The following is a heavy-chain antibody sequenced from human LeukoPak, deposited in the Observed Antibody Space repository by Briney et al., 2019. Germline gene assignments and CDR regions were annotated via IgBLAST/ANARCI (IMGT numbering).Heavy chain of an antibody. CDR2: INHSGST. J-gene: IGHJ4*02. Sequence: SETLSLTCAVYGGSFGGYYWRWIRQPPGKRLEWIGEINHSGSTNYNPSLKSRVTISVDTSKNQFSLKLSSVTAADTAVYYCARGNVGGGYYYYFDYWGQGTLVTVSS. CDR1: GGSFGGYY. V-gene: IGHV4-34*01. CDR3: ARGNVGGGYYYYFDY. D-gene: IGHD3-3*01.